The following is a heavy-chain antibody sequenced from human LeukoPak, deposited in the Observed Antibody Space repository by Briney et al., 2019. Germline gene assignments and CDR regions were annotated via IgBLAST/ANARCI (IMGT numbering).Heavy chain of an antibody. CDR3: ARVGPKNRIAVARYYFDY. CDR1: GYTFTSYG. D-gene: IGHD6-19*01. J-gene: IGHJ4*02. CDR2: INPSGGGT. Sequence: ASVKVSCKASGYTFTSYGISWVRQAPGQGLEWMGIINPSGGGTSYAQKFQGRVTMTRDTSTSTVYMELSSLRSEDTAVYYCARVGPKNRIAVARYYFDYWGQGTLVTVSS. V-gene: IGHV1-46*01.